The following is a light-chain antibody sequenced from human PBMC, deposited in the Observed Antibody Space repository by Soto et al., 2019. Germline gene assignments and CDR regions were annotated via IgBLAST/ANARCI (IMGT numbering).Light chain of an antibody. CDR1: SSDVGAYNY. CDR3: SSYGGPNNSNYV. Sequence: QSALTQPPSASGSPGQSVTISCTGTSSDVGAYNYVSWYQQHPGKAPKLMISEVNKRPSGVPDRFSGPKSGNTASLTVSGLQPEDEADYYCSSYGGPNNSNYVFGTGTKVTVL. CDR2: EVN. V-gene: IGLV2-8*01. J-gene: IGLJ1*01.